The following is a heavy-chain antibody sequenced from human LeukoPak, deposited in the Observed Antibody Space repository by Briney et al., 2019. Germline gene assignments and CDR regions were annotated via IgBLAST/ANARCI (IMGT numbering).Heavy chain of an antibody. CDR1: GFTFSNYG. D-gene: IGHD2-15*01. CDR3: AKGVVAATNAAYYGMDV. CDR2: ISYDESDK. J-gene: IGHJ6*02. V-gene: IGHV3-30*18. Sequence: GGSLRLSCAASGFTFSNYGMHWVRQAPGKGLEWVAVISYDESDKYYADSVKGRFTISRDNSKNTLYLQMNSLRPEGTAVYYCAKGVVAATNAAYYGMDVWGQGTTVTVSS.